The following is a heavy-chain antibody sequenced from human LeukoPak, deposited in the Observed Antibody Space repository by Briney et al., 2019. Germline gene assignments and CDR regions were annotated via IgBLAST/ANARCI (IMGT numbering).Heavy chain of an antibody. CDR2: INPNSGGT. V-gene: IGHV1-2*02. Sequence: GASVKVSCKASGYTFTVYYMHWVRQAPGQGLEWMGWINPNSGGTIYAQKFQGRVTMTRDTSISTAYMELSRLRSDDTAVYYCASGVDTAMVWFDLWGQGTLVTVSS. D-gene: IGHD5-18*01. CDR1: GYTFTVYY. CDR3: ASGVDTAMVWFDL. J-gene: IGHJ5*02.